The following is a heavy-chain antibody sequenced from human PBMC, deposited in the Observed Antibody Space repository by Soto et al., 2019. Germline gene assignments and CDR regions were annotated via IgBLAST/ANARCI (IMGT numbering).Heavy chain of an antibody. CDR3: TTQGFGGLHGLVDV. V-gene: IGHV4-59*08. Sequence: SETLSLTCTVSGGSISSINNHFSNHYCSWIRLSPGKGLEWIGYISNIGFTRYNPSLKSRVSTSVETSKNQFSLKLTTMTAADTAVYYCTTQGFGGLHGLVDVWGQGTTVTVSS. D-gene: IGHD3-10*01. CDR1: GGSISSINNHFSNHY. J-gene: IGHJ6*02. CDR2: ISNIGFT.